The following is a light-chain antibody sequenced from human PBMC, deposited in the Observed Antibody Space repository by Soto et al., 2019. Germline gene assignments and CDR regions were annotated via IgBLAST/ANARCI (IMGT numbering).Light chain of an antibody. J-gene: IGLJ1*01. CDR1: SSDVGGYNY. CDR3: SSYTSSSTPYV. CDR2: DVS. V-gene: IGLV2-14*03. Sequence: HSVLTQPASVSGFPGQSITISCTGTSSDVGGYNYVSWYQQHPGKAPKLMIYDVSNRPSGVSNRFSGSKSGNTASLTISGLQAEDEADYYCSSYTSSSTPYVFGTGTKV.